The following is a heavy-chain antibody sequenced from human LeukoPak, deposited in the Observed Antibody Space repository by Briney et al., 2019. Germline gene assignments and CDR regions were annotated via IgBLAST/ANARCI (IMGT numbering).Heavy chain of an antibody. CDR2: IYSGGST. CDR3: ARERSTLVAFEY. Sequence: GGSLRLSCAASGFTVGSNYMSWVRQAPGKGLEWVSVIYSGGSTYYADSVKGRFTISRDNSKNTLYLQMNSLRAEDTAVYYCARERSTLVAFEYWGQGTLVTVSS. V-gene: IGHV3-53*01. J-gene: IGHJ4*02. CDR1: GFTVGSNY. D-gene: IGHD4-23*01.